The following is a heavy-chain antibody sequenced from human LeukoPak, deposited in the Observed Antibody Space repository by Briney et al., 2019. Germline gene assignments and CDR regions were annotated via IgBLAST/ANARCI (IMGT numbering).Heavy chain of an antibody. V-gene: IGHV3-11*04. J-gene: IGHJ4*02. CDR3: ARRTVVAREDY. Sequence: GGSLRLSCAASGFTFRDYYMRWIRQAPWKGLEWVSYISSSGSTIYDADSVKGLFTISRDNAKNSLSLQMNSLGAEDTAVYYWARRTVVAREDYWGQGTLVTASS. CDR1: GFTFRDYY. CDR2: ISSSGSTI. D-gene: IGHD4-23*01.